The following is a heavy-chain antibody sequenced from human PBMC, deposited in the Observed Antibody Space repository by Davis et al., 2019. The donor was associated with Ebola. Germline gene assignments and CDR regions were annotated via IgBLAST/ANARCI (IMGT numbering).Heavy chain of an antibody. CDR1: GLSIHMYW. CDR2: IKEDGSEK. D-gene: IGHD4-17*01. J-gene: IGHJ3*02. Sequence: GESLKISCAASGLSIHMYWMTWVRQAPGKGLEWVANIKEDGSEKYYVDSVRGRFTISRDNAKNSVFLQMNSLRAEDTAVYYCARAEDDYGEYPDALDIWGQGTVVTVSS. V-gene: IGHV3-7*03. CDR3: ARAEDDYGEYPDALDI.